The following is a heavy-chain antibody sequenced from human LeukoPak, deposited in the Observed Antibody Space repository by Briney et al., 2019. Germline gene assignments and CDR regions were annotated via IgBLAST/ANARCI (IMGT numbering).Heavy chain of an antibody. J-gene: IGHJ5*02. CDR2: IYTGGST. CDR3: ARERGGGDP. V-gene: IGHV4-61*02. Sequence: MASETLSLTCTVSGGSISSGSYYWTWIRQPAGKGLEWIGRIYTGGSTNYNPSLKSRVTISVDTSKNQFSLKLSSVTAADTAVYYCARERGGGDPWGQGTLVTVSS. D-gene: IGHD3-16*01. CDR1: GGSISSGSYY.